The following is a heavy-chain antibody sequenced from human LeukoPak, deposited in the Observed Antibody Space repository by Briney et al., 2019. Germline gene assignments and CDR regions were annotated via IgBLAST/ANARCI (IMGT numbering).Heavy chain of an antibody. CDR3: AREDLTMMGAFDY. Sequence: SETLSLTCTVSGGSISSSSYYWGWIRQPPGKGLEWIGSIYYSGSTYYNPSLKSRVAISVDTSKNQFSLKLSSVTAADTAVYYCAREDLTMMGAFDYWGQGTLVTVSS. CDR2: IYYSGST. J-gene: IGHJ4*02. CDR1: GGSISSSSYY. V-gene: IGHV4-39*07. D-gene: IGHD3-22*01.